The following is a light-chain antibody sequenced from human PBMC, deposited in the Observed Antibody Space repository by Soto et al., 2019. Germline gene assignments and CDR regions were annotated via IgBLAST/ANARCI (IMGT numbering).Light chain of an antibody. CDR2: AAS. CDR1: QGINSY. J-gene: IGKJ1*01. Sequence: IQLTQSPSSLSASVGDRVTITCRASQGINSYLAWYQQKPGKAPKLLIYAASTLQSGVPSRFSGSGSGTDFTLTISSXXXXXXXXYFCQQLNSYPWTFGQGTKVEIK. V-gene: IGKV1-9*01. CDR3: QQLNSYPWT.